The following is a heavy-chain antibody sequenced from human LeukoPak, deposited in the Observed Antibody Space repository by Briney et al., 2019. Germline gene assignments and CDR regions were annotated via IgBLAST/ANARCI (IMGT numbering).Heavy chain of an antibody. V-gene: IGHV1-18*01. D-gene: IGHD3-9*01. CDR3: ARGLRYFDWLLYF. Sequence: ASVKVSCKASGGTFSSYAISWVRQAPGQGLEWMGWISAYNGNTNYAQKLQGRVTMTTDTSTSTAYMELRSLRSDDTAVYYCARGLRYFDWLLYFWGQGTLVTVSS. J-gene: IGHJ4*02. CDR1: GGTFSSYA. CDR2: ISAYNGNT.